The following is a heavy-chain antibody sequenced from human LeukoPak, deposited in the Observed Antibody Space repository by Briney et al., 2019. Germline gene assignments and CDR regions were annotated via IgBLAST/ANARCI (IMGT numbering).Heavy chain of an antibody. J-gene: IGHJ6*03. CDR2: ISGSGGST. CDR1: GFTFSSYA. Sequence: GGSLRLSCAASGFTFSSYAMSWVRQAPGKGLEWVSAISGSGGSTYYADSVKGRFTISRDNSKNTLYLQMNSLRAEDTAVYYCAKGGDILTGYYNYYYYYYMDVWGKGTTVTVSS. CDR3: AKGGDILTGYYNYYYYYYMDV. D-gene: IGHD3-9*01. V-gene: IGHV3-23*01.